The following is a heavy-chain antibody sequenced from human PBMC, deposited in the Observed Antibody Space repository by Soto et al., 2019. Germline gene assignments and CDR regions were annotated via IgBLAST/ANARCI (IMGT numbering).Heavy chain of an antibody. V-gene: IGHV4-31*03. J-gene: IGHJ4*02. D-gene: IGHD3-3*01. CDR2: IYYSGST. CDR3: ARDKLNYDFWSGPGAFDY. CDR1: GGSISSGGYY. Sequence: PSETLSLTCTVSGGSISSGGYYWSWIRQHPGKGLEWIGYIYYSGSTYYNPSLKSRVTISVDTSKNQFSLKLSSVTAADTAVYYCARDKLNYDFWSGPGAFDYWGQGTLVTVS.